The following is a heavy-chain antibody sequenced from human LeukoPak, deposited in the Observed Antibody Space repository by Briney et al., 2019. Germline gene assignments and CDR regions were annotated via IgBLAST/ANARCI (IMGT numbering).Heavy chain of an antibody. V-gene: IGHV3-30*18. J-gene: IGHJ4*02. CDR1: GFSFTMYG. CDR2: ISTDGNNE. Sequence: GESLKISCAASGFSFTMYGIHWVRQAPGKGLEWVAVISTDGNNEYYANSVKGRFTISRDNSKNTVYLQMTSLRTEDTAVYYCAKDQIGWAPGYVSGPLDQWGQGTLVTVSS. D-gene: IGHD6-19*01. CDR3: AKDQIGWAPGYVSGPLDQ.